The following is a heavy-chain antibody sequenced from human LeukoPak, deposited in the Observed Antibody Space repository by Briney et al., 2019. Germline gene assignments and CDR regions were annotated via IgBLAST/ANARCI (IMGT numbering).Heavy chain of an antibody. CDR3: ARGGGDIVVVPAATRGIRNWFDP. CDR1: GFTFSDYY. Sequence: PGRSLRLSCAASGFTFSDYYMSWIRQAPGKGMEWVSYISSSSSYTNYADSVKGRFTISRDNAKNSLYLQMNSLRAEDTAVYYCARGGGDIVVVPAATRGIRNWFDPWGQGTLVTVSS. CDR2: ISSSSSYT. J-gene: IGHJ5*02. D-gene: IGHD2-2*01. V-gene: IGHV3-11*06.